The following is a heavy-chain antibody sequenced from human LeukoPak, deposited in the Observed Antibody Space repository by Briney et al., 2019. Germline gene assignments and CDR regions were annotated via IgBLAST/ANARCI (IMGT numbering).Heavy chain of an antibody. D-gene: IGHD2-15*01. J-gene: IGHJ4*02. CDR2: VRYTGTP. V-gene: IGHV4-59*08. CDR3: ARHVAPDMDYFDY. Sequence: SETLSLTCTVSGASITGYYWTWIRQSPGKRPEWLAYVRYTGTPNYNPSLRSRLTILVGTSKNQFSLKLTSVTAADTAVYYCARHVAPDMDYFDYWGPGTLVTVSP. CDR1: GASITGYY.